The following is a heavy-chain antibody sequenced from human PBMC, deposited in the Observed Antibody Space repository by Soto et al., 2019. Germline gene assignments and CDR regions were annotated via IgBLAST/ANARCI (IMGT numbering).Heavy chain of an antibody. CDR1: GGSVSGYY. V-gene: IGHV4-59*02. CDR3: ARARRYYYYMDV. Sequence: SETLSLTCTVSGGSVSGYYWSWIRQPPGKGLEWIGYIYYSGSTNYNPSLKSRVTISVDTSKNQFSLKLSSVTAADTAAYYCARARRYYYYMDVWGKGTTVTVSS. J-gene: IGHJ6*03. CDR2: IYYSGST.